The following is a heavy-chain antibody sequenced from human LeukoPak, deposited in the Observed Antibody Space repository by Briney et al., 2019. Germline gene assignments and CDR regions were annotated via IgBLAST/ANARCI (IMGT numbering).Heavy chain of an antibody. CDR1: GFTFSDSW. D-gene: IGHD3-16*01. V-gene: IGHV3-7*01. CDR2: MNQDGSAK. J-gene: IGHJ6*02. Sequence: PRGSLRLSCAASGFTFSDSWMSWVRQAPGKGLEWVANMNQDGSAKGYVDSVKGRFTISRDNARNSLYLQMSSLRPEDTAVYYCATYTHWVAGDVWGQGTTVTVSS. CDR3: ATYTHWVAGDV.